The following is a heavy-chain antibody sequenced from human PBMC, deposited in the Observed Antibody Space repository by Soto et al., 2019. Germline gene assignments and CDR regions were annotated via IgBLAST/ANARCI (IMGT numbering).Heavy chain of an antibody. CDR2: ISYDGSNK. J-gene: IGHJ4*02. Sequence: QVQLVESGGGVVQSGRSLRLSCAASGFTFSSYAMHWVRQAPGKGLEWVAVISYDGSNKYYADSVKGRFTISRDNSKNPLYLQMNSLRAEDTAVYYCARGEGATRGDFDYWGQGTLVTVSS. V-gene: IGHV3-30-3*01. CDR3: ARGEGATRGDFDY. D-gene: IGHD1-26*01. CDR1: GFTFSSYA.